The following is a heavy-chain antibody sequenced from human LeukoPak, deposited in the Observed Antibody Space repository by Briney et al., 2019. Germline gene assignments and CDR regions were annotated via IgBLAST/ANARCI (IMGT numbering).Heavy chain of an antibody. J-gene: IGHJ6*04. V-gene: IGHV3-48*03. CDR2: ISSSGSTI. CDR1: GFTFSTYE. Sequence: GGSLRLSCAASGFTFSTYEMNWVRQAPGKGLEWVSYISSSGSTIYYADSVKGRFTISRDNAKNSLYLQMNSLRAEDTAVYYCAELGITMIGGVWGKGTTVTTSS. CDR3: AELGITMIGGV. D-gene: IGHD3-10*02.